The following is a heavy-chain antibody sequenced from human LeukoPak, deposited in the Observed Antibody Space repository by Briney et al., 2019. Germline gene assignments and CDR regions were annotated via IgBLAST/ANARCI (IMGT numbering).Heavy chain of an antibody. CDR2: INSDGSST. V-gene: IGHV3-74*01. CDR3: AFWSYSRYYYYYYYMDV. Sequence: GGSLRLSCAASGFTFSSYWMHWVRQAPGKGLVWVSRINSDGSSTSYADSVKGRFTISRDNAKNSLYLQMNSLRAEDTAVYYCAFWSYSRYYYYYYYMDVWGKGTTVTVSS. CDR1: GFTFSSYW. J-gene: IGHJ6*03. D-gene: IGHD1-26*01.